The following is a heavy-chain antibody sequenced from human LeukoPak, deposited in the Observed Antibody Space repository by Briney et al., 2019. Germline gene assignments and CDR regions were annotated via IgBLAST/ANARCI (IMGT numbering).Heavy chain of an antibody. CDR1: GGSISSSNW. CDR2: IYHSGST. J-gene: IGHJ5*02. D-gene: IGHD1-14*01. CDR3: ARGRTNNWFDP. Sequence: SETLSLTCAVSGGSISSSNWWNWIRQPPGKGLEWIGEIYHSGSTNYNPSLKSRVTISVDKSKNQFSLNLSSVTAADTAVYYCARGRTNNWFDPWGQGTLVTVSS. V-gene: IGHV4-4*02.